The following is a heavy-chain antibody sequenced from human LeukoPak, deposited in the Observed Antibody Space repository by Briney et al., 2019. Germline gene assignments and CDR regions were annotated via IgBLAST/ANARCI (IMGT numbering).Heavy chain of an antibody. CDR2: ISYDGRNV. CDR3: AKGPLRGTAAAIDY. D-gene: IGHD2-2*01. J-gene: IGHJ4*02. Sequence: GGSLRLSCAASGFTFNNYGMHWVRQAPGKGLEWVAVISYDGRNVHYPDSVKGRFTISRDISTDTLWLQMDSLRTEDTAVYYCAKGPLRGTAAAIDYWGQGTLVTVSS. CDR1: GFTFNNYG. V-gene: IGHV3-30*18.